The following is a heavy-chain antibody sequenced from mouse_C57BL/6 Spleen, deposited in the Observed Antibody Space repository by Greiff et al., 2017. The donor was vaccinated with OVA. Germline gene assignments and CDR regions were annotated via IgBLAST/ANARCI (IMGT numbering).Heavy chain of an antibody. D-gene: IGHD2-4*01. V-gene: IGHV7-3*01. CDR2: IRNKANGYTT. Sequence: EVKLMESGGGLVQPGVSLSLSCAASGFTFTDYYMSWVRQPPGKALEWLGFIRNKANGYTTEYSASVKGRFTISRDNSQSILYLQMNALRAEDSATYYCARDRGLRYFDYWGQGTTLTVSS. J-gene: IGHJ2*01. CDR1: GFTFTDYY. CDR3: ARDRGLRYFDY.